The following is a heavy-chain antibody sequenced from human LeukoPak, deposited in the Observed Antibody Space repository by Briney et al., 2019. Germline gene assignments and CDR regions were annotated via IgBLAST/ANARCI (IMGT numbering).Heavy chain of an antibody. Sequence: SETLSLTCAVSGGSISSSNWWSWVRQPPGKGLEWIGEIYHSGSTNYNPSLKSRVTISVDKSKNQFPLKLSSVTAADTAVYYCARGPLWFGELLYGAYFDYWGQGTLVTVSS. D-gene: IGHD3-10*01. CDR2: IYHSGST. CDR1: GGSISSSNW. J-gene: IGHJ4*02. V-gene: IGHV4-4*02. CDR3: ARGPLWFGELLYGAYFDY.